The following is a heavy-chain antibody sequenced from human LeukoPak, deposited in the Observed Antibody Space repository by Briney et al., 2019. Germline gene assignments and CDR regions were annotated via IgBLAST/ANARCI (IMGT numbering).Heavy chain of an antibody. J-gene: IGHJ4*02. V-gene: IGHV1-46*01. CDR3: ARDDYSNTFFDY. CDR1: GYTFTSYY. Sequence: ASVKVSCKASGYTFTSYYMHWVRQAPGQGLEWMGIINPSGGSTSYAQKFQGRVTMTRDASTSTVYMELSSLRSEDTAVYYSARDDYSNTFFDYWGQGTLVTVSS. CDR2: INPSGGST. D-gene: IGHD4-4*01.